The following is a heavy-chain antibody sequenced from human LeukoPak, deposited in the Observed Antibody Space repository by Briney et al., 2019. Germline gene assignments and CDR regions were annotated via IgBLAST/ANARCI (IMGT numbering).Heavy chain of an antibody. V-gene: IGHV3-7*01. D-gene: IGHD5-24*01. CDR1: GFTFSSYW. Sequence: GGSLRLSCAASGFTFSSYWMSWVRQAPGKGLEWVANIKQDGSEKYYVDSVKGRFTISRDNAKNSLYLQMNSLRAEDTAVYYCARDGVEMATITSYYYYYMDVWGKGTTVTVSS. J-gene: IGHJ6*03. CDR3: ARDGVEMATITSYYYYYMDV. CDR2: IKQDGSEK.